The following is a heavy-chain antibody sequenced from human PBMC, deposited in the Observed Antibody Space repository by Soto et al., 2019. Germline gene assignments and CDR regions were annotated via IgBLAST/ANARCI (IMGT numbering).Heavy chain of an antibody. Sequence: QVQLVQSGAEVKKPGASVKVSCKASGYTFTSYGISWVRQAPGQGLEWMAWINPYNGNTKYAEKFLGRVTVTTDTSTATAYMEVRSLTSDDTAVFYCAIVGVGLAAPRVWPYWGQGTPVTVSS. CDR1: GYTFTSYG. D-gene: IGHD6-13*01. CDR3: AIVGVGLAAPRVWPY. V-gene: IGHV1-18*01. J-gene: IGHJ4*02. CDR2: INPYNGNT.